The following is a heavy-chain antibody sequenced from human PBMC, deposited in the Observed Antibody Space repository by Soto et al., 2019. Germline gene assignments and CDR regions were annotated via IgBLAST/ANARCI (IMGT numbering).Heavy chain of an antibody. J-gene: IGHJ4*02. D-gene: IGHD3-9*01. CDR1: GVSISSSSYY. V-gene: IGHV4-39*01. CDR3: ARHLERYDVLTGYRYYFDY. Sequence: SETLSLTCTVSGVSISSSSYYWGWIRQPPGKGLEWIGSISYRGATFYTSSLRSRVTVSVDTSKNQFSLKLTSVTAADTAGYYCARHLERYDVLTGYRYYFDYWGRGTLVTVSS. CDR2: ISYRGAT.